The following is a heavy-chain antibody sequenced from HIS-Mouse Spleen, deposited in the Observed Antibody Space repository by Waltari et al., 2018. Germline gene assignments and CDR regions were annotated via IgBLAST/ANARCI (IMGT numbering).Heavy chain of an antibody. CDR2: INPSSGGT. V-gene: IGHV1-2*02. Sequence: QEQLLQCGAEVKKRGSAVKASCKARGYSTTGYNQYWVRPAHGQGLGWMGWINPSSGGTNYAQKFKGRVTMTRDTSISTAYMELSRLRSDDTAVYYCARVGKVGATPNYFDYWGQGTLVTVSS. D-gene: IGHD1-26*01. CDR1: GYSTTGYN. J-gene: IGHJ4*02. CDR3: ARVGKVGATPNYFDY.